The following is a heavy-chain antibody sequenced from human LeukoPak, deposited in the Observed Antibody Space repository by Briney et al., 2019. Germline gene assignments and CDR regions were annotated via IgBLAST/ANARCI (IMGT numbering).Heavy chain of an antibody. V-gene: IGHV4-4*09. Sequence: PSETLSLTCTVSGGSISSYYWSWIRQPPGKGLEWIGYIYTSGSTNYNPSLKSRVTISVDTSKNQFSLKLSSVTAADTAVYYCARSVFWSGYYPWGQGTLVTVSS. D-gene: IGHD3-3*01. J-gene: IGHJ5*02. CDR3: ARSVFWSGYYP. CDR2: IYTSGST. CDR1: GGSISSYY.